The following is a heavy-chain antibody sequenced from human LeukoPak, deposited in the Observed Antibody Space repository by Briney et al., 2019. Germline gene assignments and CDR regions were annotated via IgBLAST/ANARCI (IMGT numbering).Heavy chain of an antibody. CDR2: IIPIFGTP. CDR3: ARDTSMILLDY. J-gene: IGHJ4*02. CDR1: GDTFNNNA. V-gene: IGHV1-69*06. D-gene: IGHD3-22*01. Sequence: SVKVSCKASGDTFNNNAINWVRQAPGQGLEWMGSIIPIFGTPNYAQKFEGRLTITADRSTTTAYMELSSLRAEDTAVYYCARDTSMILLDYWGQGTLITVSS.